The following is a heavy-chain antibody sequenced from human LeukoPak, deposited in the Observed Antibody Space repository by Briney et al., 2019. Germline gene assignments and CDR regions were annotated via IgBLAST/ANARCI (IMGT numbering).Heavy chain of an antibody. V-gene: IGHV3-9*01. CDR2: ISWNSGSI. CDR3: AKDIGSSGWYDY. J-gene: IGHJ4*02. CDR1: GFTFDDYA. D-gene: IGHD6-19*01. Sequence: GRSLRLSCAASGFTFDDYAMHWVRQAPGKGLEWVSGISWNSGSIGYADSVKGRFTISRDNAKNSLYLQMNSLRAEDTALYYCAKDIGSSGWYDYWGQGTLVTVS.